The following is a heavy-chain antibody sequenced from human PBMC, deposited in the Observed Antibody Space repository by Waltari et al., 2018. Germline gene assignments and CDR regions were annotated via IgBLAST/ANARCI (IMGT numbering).Heavy chain of an antibody. CDR2: VYSSVST. CDR3: ARVTAVTGTGGMDV. V-gene: IGHV4-30-4*01. Sequence: QVQLQESGPGLVKPSQTLSLTCTVSGGSISSPSSYWSWVRQPPGKGLEWIGYVYSSVSTYYNPSLMTRVDISKHTSTNQFSLKLTSVTAADTAVYYCARVTAVTGTGGMDVWGQGTTVIVSS. J-gene: IGHJ6*02. D-gene: IGHD6-19*01. CDR1: GGSISSPSSY.